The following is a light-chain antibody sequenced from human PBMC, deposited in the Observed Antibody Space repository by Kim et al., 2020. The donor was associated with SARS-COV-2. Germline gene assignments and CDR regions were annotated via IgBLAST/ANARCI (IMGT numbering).Light chain of an antibody. V-gene: IGLV3-1*01. J-gene: IGLJ2*01. CDR3: QAWDSGTVV. Sequence: SYELTQPPSVSVSPGQTVSITCSGDKLGDKYSCWYQQKSGQSPVLVIYQDFKRPSGIPERFSGSNFGHTATLTISGTQAVDEADYYCQAWDSGTVVFGGGTKLTVL. CDR1: KLGDKY. CDR2: QDF.